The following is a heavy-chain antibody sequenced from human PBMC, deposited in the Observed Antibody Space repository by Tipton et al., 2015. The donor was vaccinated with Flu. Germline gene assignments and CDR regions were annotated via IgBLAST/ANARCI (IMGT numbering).Heavy chain of an antibody. J-gene: IGHJ3*01. CDR1: GFTFSSYA. D-gene: IGHD2/OR15-2a*01. CDR3: AKSLRGKEIGPFDV. V-gene: IGHV3-23*01. Sequence: SLRLSCAASGFTFSSYAVSWVRQAPGEGLRWVSTINTSGGTTYYADSVKGRFTISRDNSKNTLFLQMNRLRADDTAVYYCAKSLRGKEIGPFDVWGQGTMVTVSS. CDR2: INTSGGTT.